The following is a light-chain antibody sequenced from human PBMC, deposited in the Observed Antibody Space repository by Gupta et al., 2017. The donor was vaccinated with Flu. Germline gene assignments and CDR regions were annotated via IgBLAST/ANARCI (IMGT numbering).Light chain of an antibody. J-gene: IGKJ4*01. CDR3: MQSLEPPLT. CDR1: QSLLESDGKTY. V-gene: IGKV2D-29*01. Sequence: VTPGQPASISCKSSQSLLESDGKTYLDWYLQRPGQPPQLLIYEVSRRFSGVPDRFTGSGSGTDFSLKISRVEAEDVGVYYCMQSLEPPLTFGGGTKVEIK. CDR2: EVS.